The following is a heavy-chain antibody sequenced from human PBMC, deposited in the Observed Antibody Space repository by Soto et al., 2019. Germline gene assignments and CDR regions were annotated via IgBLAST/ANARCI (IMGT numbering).Heavy chain of an antibody. CDR1: GFKFSSYW. J-gene: IGHJ6*03. CDR2: IKQDGSEE. Sequence: GGSLRLSCGASGFKFSSYWMSWVRQAPGKGLEWVANIKQDGSEEDYVDSVKGRFTISRDNAKNSLYLQMNSLRAEDTAVYFCARAMTGTYYYYMDVWGKGTTVTVSS. D-gene: IGHD3-9*01. CDR3: ARAMTGTYYYYMDV. V-gene: IGHV3-7*01.